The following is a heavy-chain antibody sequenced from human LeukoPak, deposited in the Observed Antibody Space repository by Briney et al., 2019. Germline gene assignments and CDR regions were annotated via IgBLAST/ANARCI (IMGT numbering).Heavy chain of an antibody. D-gene: IGHD5-12*01. J-gene: IGHJ4*02. V-gene: IGHV1-18*01. Sequence: ASVKVSCKGSNYTFTNYGMAWVRQAPGQGLQWMGWIGYNGIADYAQNLQGRVTMTTDTSTSTAYMELRSLRSDDTAVYYCARTSHYVDIAATIPYGIYYFDYWGQGTLVTVSS. CDR1: NYTFTNYG. CDR3: ARTSHYVDIAATIPYGIYYFDY. CDR2: IGYNGIA.